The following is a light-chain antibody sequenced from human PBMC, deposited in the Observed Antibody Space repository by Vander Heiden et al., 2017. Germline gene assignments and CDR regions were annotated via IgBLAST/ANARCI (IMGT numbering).Light chain of an antibody. Sequence: DIEMTQTPSSLCASVGDRVTVACLASQIISSYLKWYQQKPGKVPELLIYSASTLQSGVPARFSGSGSGTEFTLTISSVQPEDFGTYYCQQSYKTPRTFGQGTKLEIK. J-gene: IGKJ2*01. CDR3: QQSYKTPRT. CDR2: SAS. CDR1: QIISSY. V-gene: IGKV1-39*01.